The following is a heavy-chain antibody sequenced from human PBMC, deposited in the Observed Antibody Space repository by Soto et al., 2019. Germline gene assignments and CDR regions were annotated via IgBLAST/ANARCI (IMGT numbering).Heavy chain of an antibody. D-gene: IGHD3-16*01. CDR3: AKDRLGGGLDY. CDR2: VTSRGDTT. J-gene: IGHJ4*02. Sequence: EVHLLQSGGGLVQPGGSLRLSCAASGFIFSNYAMNWVRQAPGKGLECVSIVTSRGDTTYYADSVKGRFTISRDNSKNTLYLQVNSLTAEDTAVYYCAKDRLGGGLDYWGQGTLVSVSS. V-gene: IGHV3-23*01. CDR1: GFIFSNYA.